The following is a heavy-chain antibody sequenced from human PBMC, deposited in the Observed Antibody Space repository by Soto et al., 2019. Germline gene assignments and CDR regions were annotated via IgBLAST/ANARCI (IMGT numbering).Heavy chain of an antibody. CDR1: GFTFGSYA. J-gene: IGHJ4*02. Sequence: EVQLLESGGGLVHPGGSLRLSCAASGFTFGSYAMSWVRQAPGKGLEWVSVISGSGATTHYAGSVKGRFTISRDNSKDTLYLQMNSLRAEDTAVYYCAKAGGRGYYYDSSGNDYWGQGTLVTVSS. CDR3: AKAGGRGYYYDSSGNDY. V-gene: IGHV3-23*01. D-gene: IGHD3-22*01. CDR2: ISGSGATT.